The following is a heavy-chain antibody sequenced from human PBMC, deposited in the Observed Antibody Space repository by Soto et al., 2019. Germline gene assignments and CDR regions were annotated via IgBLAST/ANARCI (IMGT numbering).Heavy chain of an antibody. V-gene: IGHV4-59*08. CDR3: ARQGPYSGYEPTSYYLDV. D-gene: IGHD5-12*01. CDR2: IYYSGST. CDR1: GGSISSYY. Sequence: LSLTCTVSGGSISSYYWSWIRQPPGKGLEWIGYIYYSGSTNYNPSLKSRVTISVDTSKNQFSLKLSSVTAADTAVYYCARQGPYSGYEPTSYYLDVWGKGTTVSLAS. J-gene: IGHJ6*03.